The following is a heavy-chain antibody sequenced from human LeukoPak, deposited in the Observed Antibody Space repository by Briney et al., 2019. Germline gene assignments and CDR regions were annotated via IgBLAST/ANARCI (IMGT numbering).Heavy chain of an antibody. CDR3: ARVEVRGVILTPSDY. CDR1: GFTFSTYW. Sequence: GGFLRLSCAASGFTFSTYWMSWVRQAPGKGLEWVSNIQQDGSEKYYVDSVKGRFFISRDNAENALYLRMNSLRAEDTAVYYCARVEVRGVILTPSDYWGQGTLVTVSS. CDR2: IQQDGSEK. J-gene: IGHJ4*02. V-gene: IGHV3-7*01. D-gene: IGHD3-10*01.